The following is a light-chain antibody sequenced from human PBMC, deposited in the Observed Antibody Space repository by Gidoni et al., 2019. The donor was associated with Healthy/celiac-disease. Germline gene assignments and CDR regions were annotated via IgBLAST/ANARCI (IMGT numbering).Light chain of an antibody. CDR3: QQYYSTPFT. Sequence: DIVMTQSPDSLAVSLGERANINSNASQSVFYRSNNKNYLAWYQQKPGQPPKLLIYWASTREFGVPDRFSGSGSGTDFTLTISSLQAEDVAVYYCQQYYSTPFTFGGXPKVEIK. CDR1: QSVFYRSNNKNY. CDR2: WAS. V-gene: IGKV4-1*01. J-gene: IGKJ4*01.